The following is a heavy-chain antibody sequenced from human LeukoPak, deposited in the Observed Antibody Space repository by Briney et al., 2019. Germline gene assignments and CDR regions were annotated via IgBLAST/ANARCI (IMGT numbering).Heavy chain of an antibody. CDR2: INHSGST. CDR3: AREGNTSCYLY. J-gene: IGHJ4*02. Sequence: PSETLSLTCAVYGGSFSGYYWSWIRQPPGKGLEWIGEINHSGSTNYNPSLKSRVTISVDTSKNQFSLKLSSVTAADTAVYYCAREGNTSCYLYWGQGTLVTVSS. D-gene: IGHD2-2*01. V-gene: IGHV4-34*01. CDR1: GGSFSGYY.